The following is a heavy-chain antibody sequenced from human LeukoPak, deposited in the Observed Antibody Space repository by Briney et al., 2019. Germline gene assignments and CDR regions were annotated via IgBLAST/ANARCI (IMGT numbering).Heavy chain of an antibody. Sequence: KPGGSLRLSCAASGFTFSSYWMTWVRQPPGKGLEWIGSIYYSGSTYYNPSLTSQVTISVDTSKNQFSLKVSSVTAADTAVYYCARLDYGGHYFDYWGQGTLVTVSS. CDR3: ARLDYGGHYFDY. CDR2: IYYSGST. V-gene: IGHV4-39*01. J-gene: IGHJ4*02. CDR1: GFTFSSYW. D-gene: IGHD4-17*01.